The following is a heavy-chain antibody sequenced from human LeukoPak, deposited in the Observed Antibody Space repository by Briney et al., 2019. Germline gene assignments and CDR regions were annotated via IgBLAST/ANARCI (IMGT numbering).Heavy chain of an antibody. CDR3: VKALSGWYPRKLFDY. CDR1: GFTFSSYA. V-gene: IGHV3-64*05. CDR2: ISSSGGNT. Sequence: PGGSLRLSCSASGFTFSSYAMHWVRQAPGKGLEYVSSISSSGGNTYYADSLKGRFTISRDNSKNTLYIQMNSLGAEDTAVYYCVKALSGWYPRKLFDYWGQGTLVTVSS. J-gene: IGHJ4*02. D-gene: IGHD6-19*01.